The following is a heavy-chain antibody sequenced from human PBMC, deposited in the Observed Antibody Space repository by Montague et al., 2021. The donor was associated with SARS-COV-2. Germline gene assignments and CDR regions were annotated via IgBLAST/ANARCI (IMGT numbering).Heavy chain of an antibody. J-gene: IGHJ4*02. CDR2: VFYNNGT. CDR3: VRHPQYDGLNAPPDF. CDR1: GVSVTDYY. Sequence: SETLSLTCIVSGVSVTDYYWSCILRPPGKGLEWFVGVFYNNGTNFNPSLMKRVAISLDTSKSQFYLILTSVTAADTAFYYCVRHPQYDGLNAPPDFWDQGTLVTVSS. D-gene: IGHD3-10*01. V-gene: IGHV4-59*08.